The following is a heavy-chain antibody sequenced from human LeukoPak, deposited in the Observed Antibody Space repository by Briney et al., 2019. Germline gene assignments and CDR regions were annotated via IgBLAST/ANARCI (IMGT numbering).Heavy chain of an antibody. CDR1: GFTFNSYA. D-gene: IGHD4-11*01. CDR3: AKIGNYDLDY. CDR2: ISYDGSNK. Sequence: GRSLRLSCAASGFTFNSYAIHWVRQAPGKGLEWVAVISYDGSNKYYADSVKGRFTISRDNSKNTLYLQMNSLRAEDTAVYYCAKIGNYDLDYWGQGTLVTVSS. J-gene: IGHJ4*02. V-gene: IGHV3-30*18.